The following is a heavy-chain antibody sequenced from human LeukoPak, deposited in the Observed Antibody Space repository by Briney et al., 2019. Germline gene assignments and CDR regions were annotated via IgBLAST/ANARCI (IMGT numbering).Heavy chain of an antibody. J-gene: IGHJ4*02. D-gene: IGHD3-22*01. Sequence: SETLSLTCTVSGGSISSSSYYWGWIRQPPGKGLEWIGSIYYSGSTYYNPSLKNRVTISVDTPKNQFSLKLSSVTAADTAVYYCARDSGDSSGFYLNYWGQGTLVTVSS. V-gene: IGHV4-39*07. CDR3: ARDSGDSSGFYLNY. CDR2: IYYSGST. CDR1: GGSISSSSYY.